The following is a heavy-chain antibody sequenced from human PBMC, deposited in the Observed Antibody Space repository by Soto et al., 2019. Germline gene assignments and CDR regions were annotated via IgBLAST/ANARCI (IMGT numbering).Heavy chain of an antibody. D-gene: IGHD1-26*01. V-gene: IGHV3-33*01. Sequence: QVQLVESGGGVVQPGRSLRLSCAASGFNFSAYGIHWVRQAPGKGLEWVAIIWNDGINKYYADSVKGRFTISRDNSKNTVDLQMNSLRVEDTAVYYCARLAYSNFLGGLDSWGQGTLVTASS. CDR3: ARLAYSNFLGGLDS. CDR2: IWNDGINK. J-gene: IGHJ5*01. CDR1: GFNFSAYG.